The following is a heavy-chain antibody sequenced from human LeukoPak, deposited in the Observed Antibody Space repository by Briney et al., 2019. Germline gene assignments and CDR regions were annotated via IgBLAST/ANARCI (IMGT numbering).Heavy chain of an antibody. CDR3: ARGYDFWSGRSEAFDI. J-gene: IGHJ3*02. Sequence: SETLSLTCAVYGGSFSSYYWSWIRQPPGKGLEWIGEINHSGSTNYNPSLKSRVTISVDKSKNQFSLKLSSVTAADTAVYYCARGYDFWSGRSEAFDIWGQGTMVTVSS. V-gene: IGHV4-34*01. CDR1: GGSFSSYY. D-gene: IGHD3-3*01. CDR2: INHSGST.